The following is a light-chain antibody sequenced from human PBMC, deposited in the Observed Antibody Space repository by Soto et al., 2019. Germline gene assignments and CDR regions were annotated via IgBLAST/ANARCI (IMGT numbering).Light chain of an antibody. CDR2: KAS. CDR3: QHYNSYSEA. V-gene: IGKV1-5*03. Sequence: DIQMTQSPSTLSGSVGDRVTITCRASQTISSWLAWYQQKPGKAQKLXIYKASTLKSGVPSRFSGSGSGTEFTITISSLQPDDFATYYCQHYNSYSEAFGQGTKVDIK. J-gene: IGKJ1*01. CDR1: QTISSW.